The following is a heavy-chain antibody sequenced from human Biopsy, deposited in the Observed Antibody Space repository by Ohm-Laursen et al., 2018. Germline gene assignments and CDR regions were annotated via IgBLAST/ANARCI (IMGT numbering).Heavy chain of an antibody. J-gene: IGHJ4*02. CDR2: IFQNGYT. Sequence: SQTLSLTCAVSGHSVRSGYYWGWIRQPPGKGLEWIGSIFQNGYTYYNPSLETRVTISVDTSKDQFSLKLISVTAADTALYYCARRLVYRVFDSWAKGTLVTVSS. D-gene: IGHD5/OR15-5a*01. CDR1: GHSVRSGYY. CDR3: ARRLVYRVFDS. V-gene: IGHV4-38-2*01.